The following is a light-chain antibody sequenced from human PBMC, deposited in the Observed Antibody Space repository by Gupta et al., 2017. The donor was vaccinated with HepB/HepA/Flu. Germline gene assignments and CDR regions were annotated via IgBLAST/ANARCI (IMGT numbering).Light chain of an antibody. CDR1: QSISNNY. J-gene: IGKJ1*01. CDR3: QHYEISPSWT. Sequence: EIVLTQSPGTLSLSPGERATLSCRASQSISNNYLAWYQQKPGQSPRLLFYGASNRATGIPDRFSGSGSGTAFTLTINRREPEDFAVYYCQHYEISPSWTFGQGTKVEIK. CDR2: GAS. V-gene: IGKV3-20*01.